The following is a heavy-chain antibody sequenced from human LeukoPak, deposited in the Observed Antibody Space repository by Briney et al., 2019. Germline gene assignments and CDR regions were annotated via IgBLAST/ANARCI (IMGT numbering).Heavy chain of an antibody. V-gene: IGHV4-39*01. CDR3: ARGGRRITMIVVVIPFDY. D-gene: IGHD3-22*01. J-gene: IGHJ4*02. CDR1: GFTFSSYA. CDR2: IYYSGST. Sequence: PGGSLRLSCAASGFTFSSYAMSWVRQPPGKGLEWIGSIYYSGSTYYNPSLKSRVTISVDTSKNQFSLKLSSVTAADTAVYYCARGGRRITMIVVVIPFDYWGQGTLVTVSS.